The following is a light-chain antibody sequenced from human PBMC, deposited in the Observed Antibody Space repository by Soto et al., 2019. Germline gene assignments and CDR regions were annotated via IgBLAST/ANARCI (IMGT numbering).Light chain of an antibody. J-gene: IGLJ2*01. CDR1: ISDVGGYNY. CDR3: SAYTSSSTLGV. CDR2: DVS. Sequence: QAVLTQPASVSGSPGQSITISCTGTISDVGGYNYVSWYQQHPGKAPKLMIYDVSNRPSGVSNRFSGSKSGNTASLTISGIQAEDEADYYCSAYTSSSTLGVFGGGTQLTVL. V-gene: IGLV2-14*01.